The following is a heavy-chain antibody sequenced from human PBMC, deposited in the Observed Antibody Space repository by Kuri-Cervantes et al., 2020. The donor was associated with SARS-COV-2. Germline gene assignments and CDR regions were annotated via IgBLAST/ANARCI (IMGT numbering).Heavy chain of an antibody. CDR1: GFTFSSYW. V-gene: IGHV3-74*01. J-gene: IGHJ6*02. D-gene: IGHD3-3*01. CDR3: AAPIYDFWSGYWDYYYGMDV. CDR2: INSDGSST. Sequence: GESLKISCAASGFTFSSYWMHWVRQAPGKGLVWVSRINSDGSSTSYADSVKGRFTISRDNAKNTLYLQMNSLRAEDTAVYYCAAPIYDFWSGYWDYYYGMDVWGQGTTVTVSS.